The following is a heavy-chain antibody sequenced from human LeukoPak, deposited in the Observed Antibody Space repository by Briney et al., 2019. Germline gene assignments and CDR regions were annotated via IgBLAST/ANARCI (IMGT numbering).Heavy chain of an antibody. CDR2: INPNSGGT. D-gene: IGHD2-15*01. V-gene: IGHV1-2*02. Sequence: ASVKVSCKASGYTFTGYYMHWVRQTPGQGLEWMGWINPNSGGTDYAQKFQGRVTMTRDTSISTAYMELSRLRSDDTAVYYWARVGGALDYWGQGTLVTVSS. CDR3: ARVGGALDY. J-gene: IGHJ4*02. CDR1: GYTFTGYY.